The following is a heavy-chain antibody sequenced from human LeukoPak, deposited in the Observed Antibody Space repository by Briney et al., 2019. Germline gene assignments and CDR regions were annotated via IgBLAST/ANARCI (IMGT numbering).Heavy chain of an antibody. V-gene: IGHV1-18*01. CDR2: ISAYNGNT. CDR3: ASGKYYYDSSGYYYAY. J-gene: IGHJ4*02. CDR1: GYTFTSCG. Sequence: ASVKVSCKASGYTFTSCGISWVRQAPGQGLEWMGWISAYNGNTNYAQKLQGRVTMTTDTYTSTAYMELRSLRSDDTAVYYCASGKYYYDSSGYYYAYWGQGTLVTVSS. D-gene: IGHD3-22*01.